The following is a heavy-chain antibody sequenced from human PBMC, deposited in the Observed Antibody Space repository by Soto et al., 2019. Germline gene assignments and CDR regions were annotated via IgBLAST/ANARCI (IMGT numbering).Heavy chain of an antibody. CDR2: IIPSLGIA. V-gene: IGHV1-69*08. CDR3: ARDGDGDPYYFDY. Sequence: QVQLVQSGAEVKKPGSSVNVSCKASGGTFSSYTISWVRQAPGQGLEWMGRIIPSLGIANYAQKFQGRVTITADKSTSTAYMELSSLRSEDTAVYYCARDGDGDPYYFDYWGQGTLVTVSS. J-gene: IGHJ4*02. CDR1: GGTFSSYT. D-gene: IGHD4-17*01.